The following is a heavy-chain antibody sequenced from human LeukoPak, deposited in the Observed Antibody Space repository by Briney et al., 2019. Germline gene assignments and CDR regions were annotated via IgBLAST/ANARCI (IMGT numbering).Heavy chain of an antibody. CDR3: ARFGDSGYDSAWYFDY. V-gene: IGHV4-39*07. Sequence: SETLSLTCTVSGGSISSSSYYWGWIRQPPGKGLEWIGSIYYSGSTYYNPSLKSRVTISVDTSKNQFSLKLSSVTAADTAVYYCARFGDSGYDSAWYFDYWGQGTPVTVSS. CDR1: GGSISSSSYY. D-gene: IGHD5-12*01. CDR2: IYYSGST. J-gene: IGHJ4*02.